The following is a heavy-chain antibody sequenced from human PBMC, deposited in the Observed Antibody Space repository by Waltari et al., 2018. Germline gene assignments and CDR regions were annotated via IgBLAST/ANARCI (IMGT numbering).Heavy chain of an antibody. CDR3: ASDVHSGRYGWFDP. D-gene: IGHD1-26*01. V-gene: IGHV3-74*01. CDR1: GFTFSTFW. CDR2: IKSDGSAT. J-gene: IGHJ5*02. Sequence: EVQLVESGGGLVHPGGSLRLSCEASGFTFSTFWVHWVRQFPGKGLVWVSRIKSDGSATSYADSVKGRFTISRDNAKNTVYLQMNSLRVEDTAVYHCASDVHSGRYGWFDPWGQGTLVTVSS.